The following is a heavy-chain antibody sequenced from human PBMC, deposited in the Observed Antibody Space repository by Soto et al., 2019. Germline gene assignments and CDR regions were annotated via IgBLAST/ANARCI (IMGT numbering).Heavy chain of an antibody. CDR1: GDSVSSNSAA. D-gene: IGHD6-19*01. V-gene: IGHV6-1*01. J-gene: IGHJ6*02. CDR2: TYYRSKWYN. CDR3: ARDFFYSSGWYGGPYYYGMDV. Sequence: PSQTLSLTCAISGDSVSSNSAAWNWIRQSPSRGLEWLGRTYYRSKWYNDYAVSVKSRITINPDTSKNQFSLQLNSVTPEDTAVYYCARDFFYSSGWYGGPYYYGMDVWGQGTTVTVS.